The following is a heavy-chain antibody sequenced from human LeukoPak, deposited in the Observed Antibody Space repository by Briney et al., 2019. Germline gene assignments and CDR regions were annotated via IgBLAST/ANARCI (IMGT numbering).Heavy chain of an antibody. CDR3: ARGEDFERYYLAY. CDR1: GGSISIYY. D-gene: IGHD3-9*01. J-gene: IGHJ4*02. V-gene: IGHV4-59*01. CDR2: IYYTGTT. Sequence: PSETLSLTCSVSGGSISIYYWTWIRQIPGKGLEWIGYIYYTGTTNYNPLFESRATISVDTSKNQFSLKLTSVTAADTAVYFCARGEDFERYYLAYWGQGTLVTVSS.